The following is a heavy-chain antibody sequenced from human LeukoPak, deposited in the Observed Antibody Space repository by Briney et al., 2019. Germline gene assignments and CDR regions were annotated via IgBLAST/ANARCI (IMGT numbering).Heavy chain of an antibody. D-gene: IGHD6-13*01. CDR1: GFTFSSYA. CDR2: ISYDGSNK. V-gene: IGHV3-30*04. J-gene: IGHJ4*02. CDR3: ASTAPGS. Sequence: GGSLRLSCAASGFTFSSYAMHWVRQAPGKGLEWVAVISYDGSNKYYADSVKGRFTISRDNSKNTLYLQMNSLRAEDTAVHYCASTAPGSWGQGTLVTVSS.